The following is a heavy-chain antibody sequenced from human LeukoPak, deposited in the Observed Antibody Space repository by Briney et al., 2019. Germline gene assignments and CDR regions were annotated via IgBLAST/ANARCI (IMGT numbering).Heavy chain of an antibody. CDR3: ARDLERILDGYNRRGIFAY. CDR1: GYAFSDYY. J-gene: IGHJ4*02. D-gene: IGHD5-24*01. V-gene: IGHV1-2*02. Sequence: GASVTVSFKSSGYAFSDYYMHWVRQPPGQGLEWMGLINPNSGGTIYAQKCQGSVTITRDTSISTAYMELRRLKSDDTAVYYCARDLERILDGYNRRGIFAYWGQGTMAPVSS. CDR2: INPNSGGT.